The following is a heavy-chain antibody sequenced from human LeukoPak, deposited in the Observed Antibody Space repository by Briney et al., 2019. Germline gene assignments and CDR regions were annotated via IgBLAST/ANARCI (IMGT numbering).Heavy chain of an antibody. CDR2: ISYDGSNK. Sequence: RRSLRRSCAASGFTFSSYAMHWVRQAPGKGLEWVAVISYDGSNKYYADSVKGRFTISRDNSKNTLYLQMNSLRAEDTAVYYCARDGEMATITLGHWGQGTLVTVSS. V-gene: IGHV3-30*01. CDR1: GFTFSSYA. CDR3: ARDGEMATITLGH. D-gene: IGHD5-24*01. J-gene: IGHJ4*02.